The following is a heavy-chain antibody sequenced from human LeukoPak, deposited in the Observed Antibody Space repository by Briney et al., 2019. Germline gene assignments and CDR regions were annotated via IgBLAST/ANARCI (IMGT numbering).Heavy chain of an antibody. Sequence: GGSLRLSCAASGFTFSSYWMFWVRQAPGQGLEWVSRINNVGNGASHADSVRGRFTISRDNAKNMLYLQMNSLRAENTAVYYCARELSAVAGPPYFDYWGQGTLVTVSS. D-gene: IGHD6-19*01. CDR2: INNVGNGA. CDR1: GFTFSSYW. J-gene: IGHJ4*02. CDR3: ARELSAVAGPPYFDY. V-gene: IGHV3-74*01.